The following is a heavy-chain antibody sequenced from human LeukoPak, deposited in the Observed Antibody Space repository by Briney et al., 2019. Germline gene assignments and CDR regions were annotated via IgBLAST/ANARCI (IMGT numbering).Heavy chain of an antibody. Sequence: ASVKVSCKASGYTFTGYYMHWVRQAPGQGLEWMGRINPNSGGTNYAQKFQGRVTMTRDTSISTAYMELSRLRSDGTAVYYCARVIVGATGGSYFDYWGQGTLVTVSS. CDR3: ARVIVGATGGSYFDY. V-gene: IGHV1-2*06. J-gene: IGHJ4*02. D-gene: IGHD1-26*01. CDR2: INPNSGGT. CDR1: GYTFTGYY.